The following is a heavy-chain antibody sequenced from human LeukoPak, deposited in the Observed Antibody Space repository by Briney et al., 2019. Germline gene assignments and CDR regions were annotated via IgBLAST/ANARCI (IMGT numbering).Heavy chain of an antibody. CDR3: AKGGATICDN. CDR2: INGNGSST. Sequence: GGSLRLSCAASGFTFSNYWMHWIRQASGKGLVWVSRINGNGSSTNYADSVKGRFTISRDNAKNTLYLQMSSLRAEDTAVYYCAKGGATICDNWGQGALVTVSS. D-gene: IGHD5-12*01. CDR1: GFTFSNYW. J-gene: IGHJ4*02. V-gene: IGHV3-74*01.